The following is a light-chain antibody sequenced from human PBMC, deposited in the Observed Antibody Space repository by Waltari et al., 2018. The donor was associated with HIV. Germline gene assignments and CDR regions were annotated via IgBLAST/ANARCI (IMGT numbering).Light chain of an antibody. Sequence: QSALTQPASLSGYPGQSITISCTGPSRDVVRFKSDYWYQHLPDKAPKLMIYEVTNRPSGVSDRFSGSKSGNTASLTISGLQAEDEADYYCSSYTTDSTLVFGAGTKLTVL. CDR2: EVT. J-gene: IGLJ3*02. CDR1: SRDVVRFKS. V-gene: IGLV2-14*01. CDR3: SSYTTDSTLV.